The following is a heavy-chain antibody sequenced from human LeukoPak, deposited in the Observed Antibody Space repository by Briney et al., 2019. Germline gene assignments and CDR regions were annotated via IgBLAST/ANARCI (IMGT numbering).Heavy chain of an antibody. CDR3: ATSGGYYQFDY. CDR1: GFTFSSYW. D-gene: IGHD1-26*01. J-gene: IGHJ4*02. V-gene: IGHV3-7*01. CDR2: IKQDGSEK. Sequence: GGSLRLSCAASGFTFSSYWMSWVRQAPGKGLEWVANIKQDGSEKYYVDSVKGRFTISRDNAKNSLYLQMSSLRAEDTAVYYCATSGGYYQFDYWGQGTLVTVSS.